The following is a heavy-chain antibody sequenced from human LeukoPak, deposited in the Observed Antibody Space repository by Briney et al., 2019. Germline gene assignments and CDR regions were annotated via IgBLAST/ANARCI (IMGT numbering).Heavy chain of an antibody. J-gene: IGHJ3*02. CDR1: GGSISSYY. CDR3: ARYDSSGLEAFDI. V-gene: IGHV4-59*08. D-gene: IGHD3-22*01. CDR2: IYYSGST. Sequence: SETLSLTCTVSGGSISSYYWSWIRQPPGKGLEWIGYIYYSGSTNYNPSLKSRVTIPVDTSKNQFSLKLSSVTAADTAVYYCARYDSSGLEAFDIWGQGTMVTVSS.